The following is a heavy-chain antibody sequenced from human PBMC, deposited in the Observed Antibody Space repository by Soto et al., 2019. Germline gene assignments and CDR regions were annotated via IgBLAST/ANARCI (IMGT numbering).Heavy chain of an antibody. J-gene: IGHJ3*02. D-gene: IGHD4-4*01. Sequence: SLILSCPASGFTFDDYALHWVRQAPGKGMEWVSGISWNSDNIVYADSVKGRFTISRDNAENSLYLQMNSLRAEDTALYYCAKDLYSNYGDAFDTWGQGTMVTVSS. CDR2: ISWNSDNI. CDR1: GFTFDDYA. V-gene: IGHV3-9*01. CDR3: AKDLYSNYGDAFDT.